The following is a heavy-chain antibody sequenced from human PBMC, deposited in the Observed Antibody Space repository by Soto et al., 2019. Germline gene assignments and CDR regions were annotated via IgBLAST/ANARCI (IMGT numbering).Heavy chain of an antibody. CDR1: GYTFTGYY. J-gene: IGHJ6*03. D-gene: IGHD3-3*01. Sequence: GASVKVSCKASGYTFTGYYMHWVRQAPGQGLEWMGWINPNRGGTNYAQKFQGWVTMTRDTSISTAYMELSRLRSDDTAVYYCARDGNDFWSGYSPQDYYYYMDVWGKGTTVTVSS. V-gene: IGHV1-2*04. CDR3: ARDGNDFWSGYSPQDYYYYMDV. CDR2: INPNRGGT.